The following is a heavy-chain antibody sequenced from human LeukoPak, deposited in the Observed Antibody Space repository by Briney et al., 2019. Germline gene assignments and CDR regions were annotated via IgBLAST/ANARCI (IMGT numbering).Heavy chain of an antibody. V-gene: IGHV1-46*01. D-gene: IGHD7-27*01. CDR3: ARGDRLGTLPFKFDY. Sequence: ASVKVSCTASGYTFTSYYIHWARQAPGQGIVWMGIINPSGGSTSYAQKFQGRVTMTRDTSTSTVYMELSSLRSEDTAVYYCARGDRLGTLPFKFDYWGQGTLVTVSS. J-gene: IGHJ4*02. CDR1: GYTFTSYY. CDR2: INPSGGST.